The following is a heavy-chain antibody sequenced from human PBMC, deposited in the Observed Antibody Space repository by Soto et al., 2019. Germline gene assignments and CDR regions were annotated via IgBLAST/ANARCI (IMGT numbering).Heavy chain of an antibody. D-gene: IGHD3-3*01. J-gene: IGHJ6*02. CDR3: AKDSWAIFGVPAGEYYAMDV. CDR2: TSGSGGTT. CDR1: GFTFENYA. Sequence: EVQLLESGGAPVQSGGSLRLSCVASGFTFENYAMSWVRQAPGKGLEWVSATSGSGGTTYYSDSVKGRFTISRDNSKNTVYLQMNDLRVEDAAEYFCAKDSWAIFGVPAGEYYAMDVWGQGTTVTVSS. V-gene: IGHV3-23*01.